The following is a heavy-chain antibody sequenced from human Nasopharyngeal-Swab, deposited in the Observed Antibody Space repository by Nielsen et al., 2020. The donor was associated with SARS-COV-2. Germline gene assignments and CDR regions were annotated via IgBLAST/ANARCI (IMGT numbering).Heavy chain of an antibody. V-gene: IGHV3-9*01. CDR1: GFTYDDYS. J-gene: IGHJ4*02. CDR2: ITWNSGT. Sequence: GGSLRLSCAASGFTYDDYSMHWVRLAPGKGLEWVSGITWNSGTGYTDSVKGRFTVSRDNAKNSLYLQMNNLRAEDTAVYYCARDTPAMFAYWGQGMLVSVSS. CDR3: ARDTPAMFAY.